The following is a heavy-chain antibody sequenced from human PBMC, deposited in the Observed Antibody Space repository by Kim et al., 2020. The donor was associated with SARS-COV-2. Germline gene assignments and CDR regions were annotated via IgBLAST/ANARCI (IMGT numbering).Heavy chain of an antibody. V-gene: IGHV4-59*01. D-gene: IGHD6-13*01. CDR2: IYYSGST. CDR1: GCSISSYY. CDR3: ARAQAAAGYYYYYYAMDV. J-gene: IGHJ6*02. Sequence: SETLSLTCTVSGCSISSYYWSWIRQPPGKGLEWIGYIYYSGSTNYNPSLKSRVTISVDTSKNQFSLKLSSVTAADTAVYYCARAQAAAGYYYYYYAMDVWGQGTTVTVSS.